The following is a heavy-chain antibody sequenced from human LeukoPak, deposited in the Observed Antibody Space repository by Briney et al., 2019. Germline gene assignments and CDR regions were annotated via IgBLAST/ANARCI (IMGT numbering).Heavy chain of an antibody. CDR1: GFTVSSNY. CDR3: ARDSDSSGYSMS. Sequence: PGGSLRLSCAASGFTVSSNYMSWLRQAPGKGLGWVSVIYSGGSTYYADSVKGRFTISRDNSKNTLYLQMNSLRAEDTAGYYCARDSDSSGYSMSWGQGTLVTVSS. J-gene: IGHJ5*02. V-gene: IGHV3-53*01. D-gene: IGHD3-22*01. CDR2: IYSGGST.